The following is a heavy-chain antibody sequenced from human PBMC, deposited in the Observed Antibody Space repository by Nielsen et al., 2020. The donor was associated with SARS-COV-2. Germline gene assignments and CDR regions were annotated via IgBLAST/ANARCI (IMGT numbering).Heavy chain of an antibody. CDR2: IYYSGST. J-gene: IGHJ3*02. CDR3: ARSYYDILTGPLPGAFDI. D-gene: IGHD3-9*01. V-gene: IGHV4-61*01. Sequence: SETLSLTCTVSGGSVSSGSYYWSWIRQPPGKGLEWIGYIYYSGSTNYNPSLKSRVTISVDTSKNQFSLKLSSVTAADTAVYYCARSYYDILTGPLPGAFDIWGQGTMVTVSS. CDR1: GGSVSSGSYY.